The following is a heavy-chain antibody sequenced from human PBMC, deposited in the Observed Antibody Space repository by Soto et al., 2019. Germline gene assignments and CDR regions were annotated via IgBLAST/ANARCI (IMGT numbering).Heavy chain of an antibody. D-gene: IGHD3-10*01. CDR1: GGPFRSYA. CDR2: ITPIFGEP. Sequence: QVQLEQSGAELKKTGSSVKVSCKASGGPFRSYAIKWVRQAPGQGLEWMVGITPIFGEPKYAQKFQGRVTMNADIATSTAYIELSSMRSDDTAVYFCARGSSSSIINLFDPWGQGTLVTVSS. CDR3: ARGSSSSIINLFDP. V-gene: IGHV1-69*06. J-gene: IGHJ5*02.